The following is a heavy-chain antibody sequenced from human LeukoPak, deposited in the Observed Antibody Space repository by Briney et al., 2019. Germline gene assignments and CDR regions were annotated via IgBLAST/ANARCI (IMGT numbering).Heavy chain of an antibody. CDR1: RFTFNNYA. Sequence: PGGSLRLSCAVSRFTFNNYAMSWVRQAPGKGLEWVSVISDTTGSTYYADSVKGRFTISRDDSKNTLYLQINSLRVDDTAVYYCARDAPHYYVSFDFWGQGTLVTVSS. CDR2: ISDTTGST. CDR3: ARDAPHYYVSFDF. V-gene: IGHV3-23*01. J-gene: IGHJ4*02. D-gene: IGHD3-10*01.